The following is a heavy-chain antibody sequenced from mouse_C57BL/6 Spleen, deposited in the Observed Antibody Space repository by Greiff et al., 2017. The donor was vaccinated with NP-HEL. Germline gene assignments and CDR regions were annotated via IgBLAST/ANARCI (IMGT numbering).Heavy chain of an antibody. D-gene: IGHD2-4*01. V-gene: IGHV1-62-2*01. J-gene: IGHJ3*01. CDR1: GYTFTEYT. CDR3: ARHEGYDYDGGAWFAY. Sequence: QVQLQQSGAELVKPGASVPLSCQASGYTFTEYTIHWVTQRSGQGLEWIGWFYPGRGRLPYNEKFKDKATLTADKSSSTVYMELSRVTSEDSAVYFCARHEGYDYDGGAWFAYWGQGTLVTVSA. CDR2: FYPGRGRL.